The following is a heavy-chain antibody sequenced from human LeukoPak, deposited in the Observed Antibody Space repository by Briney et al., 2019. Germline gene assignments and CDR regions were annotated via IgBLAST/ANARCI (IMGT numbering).Heavy chain of an antibody. Sequence: GESLKISCKGSGYSFTSYWIGWVRQMPGKGLEWMGIIYPGDSDTRYSPSFQGQVTISADKSISTAYLQWSSLKASDTAMYYCARQADYYDSSGYGSGMRRGSDYFDYWGQGTLVTVSS. CDR2: IYPGDSDT. V-gene: IGHV5-51*01. D-gene: IGHD3-22*01. CDR1: GYSFTSYW. J-gene: IGHJ4*02. CDR3: ARQADYYDSSGYGSGMRRGSDYFDY.